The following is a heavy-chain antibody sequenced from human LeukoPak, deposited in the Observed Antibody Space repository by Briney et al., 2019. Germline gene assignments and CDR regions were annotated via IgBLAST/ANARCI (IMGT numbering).Heavy chain of an antibody. CDR2: IRYGGSNK. V-gene: IGHV3-30*02. Sequence: GGSLRLSCAASGFTFSSYGMHWVRQAPGKGLEWVAFIRYGGSNKYYADSVKGRFTNSRDNSKNTLYLQMNSLGAEDTAVYYCARDRGLAAAGVFDYWGQGSLVTVSS. D-gene: IGHD6-13*01. J-gene: IGHJ4*02. CDR3: ARDRGLAAAGVFDY. CDR1: GFTFSSYG.